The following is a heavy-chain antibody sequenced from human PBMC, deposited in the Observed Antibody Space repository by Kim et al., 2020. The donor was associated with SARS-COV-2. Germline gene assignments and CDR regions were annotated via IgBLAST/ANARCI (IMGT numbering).Heavy chain of an antibody. Sequence: SETLSLTCTVSGGSISSYYWSWIRQPPGKGLEWIGYIYYSGSTNYNPSLKSRVTISVDTSKNQFSLKLSSVTAADTAVYYCARDKRRYYGSGSYNSRYYYYYYGMDVWGQGTTVTVSS. J-gene: IGHJ6*02. CDR3: ARDKRRYYGSGSYNSRYYYYYYGMDV. V-gene: IGHV4-59*13. CDR1: GGSISSYY. CDR2: IYYSGST. D-gene: IGHD3-10*01.